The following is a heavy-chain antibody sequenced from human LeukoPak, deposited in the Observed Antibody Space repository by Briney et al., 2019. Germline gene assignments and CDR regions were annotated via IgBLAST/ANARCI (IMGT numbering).Heavy chain of an antibody. CDR1: GFTFSSYS. CDR3: ARAGYCSSTSCHPNHFDY. Sequence: GGSLRLSCAASGFTFSSYSMNWARQAPGKGLEWVSSISSSSSYIYYADSVKGRFTISRDNAKNSLYLQMNSLRAEDTAVYYCARAGYCSSTSCHPNHFDYWGQGTLVTVSS. V-gene: IGHV3-21*01. J-gene: IGHJ4*02. CDR2: ISSSSSYI. D-gene: IGHD2-2*01.